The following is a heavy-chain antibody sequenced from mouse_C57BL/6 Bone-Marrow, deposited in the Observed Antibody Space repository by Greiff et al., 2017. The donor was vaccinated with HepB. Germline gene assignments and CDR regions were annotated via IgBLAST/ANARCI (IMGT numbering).Heavy chain of an antibody. CDR3: ARPYSNMGDYAMDY. V-gene: IGHV1-72*01. J-gene: IGHJ4*01. CDR1: GYTFTSYW. CDR2: IDPNSGGT. D-gene: IGHD2-5*01. Sequence: QVHVKQPGAELVKPGASVKLSCKASGYTFTSYWMHWVKQRPGRGLEWIGRIDPNSGGTKYNEKFKSKATLTVDKPSSTAYMQLSSLTSEDSAVYYCARPYSNMGDYAMDYWGQGTSVTVSS.